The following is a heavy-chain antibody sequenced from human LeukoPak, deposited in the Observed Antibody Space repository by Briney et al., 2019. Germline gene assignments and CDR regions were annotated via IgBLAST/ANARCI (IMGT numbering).Heavy chain of an antibody. Sequence: ASVKVSCKASGYTFTGYYMHWVRQAPGQGLEWMGWINPNSGGTNYAQKFQGRVTMTRDTSISTAYMELSRLRSDDTAVYYCARDWGDYGGRRLPYYFDYWGQGTLVTVSS. J-gene: IGHJ4*02. D-gene: IGHD4-23*01. CDR1: GYTFTGYY. CDR2: INPNSGGT. V-gene: IGHV1-2*02. CDR3: ARDWGDYGGRRLPYYFDY.